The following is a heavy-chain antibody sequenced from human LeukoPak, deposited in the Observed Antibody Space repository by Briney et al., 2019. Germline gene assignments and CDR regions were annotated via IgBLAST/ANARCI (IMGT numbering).Heavy chain of an antibody. J-gene: IGHJ4*02. D-gene: IGHD5-24*01. Sequence: GGSLRLSCVASGFIFNAYSMNWVRQAPGKGLEWVSSISSSRGSYIYYGDSVRGRFTVSRDNAKNLLYLQMNSLRVEDTAVYYCARGTDGYNIDYWGQGTVVTVSS. CDR2: ISSSRGSYI. CDR1: GFIFNAYS. V-gene: IGHV3-21*06. CDR3: ARGTDGYNIDY.